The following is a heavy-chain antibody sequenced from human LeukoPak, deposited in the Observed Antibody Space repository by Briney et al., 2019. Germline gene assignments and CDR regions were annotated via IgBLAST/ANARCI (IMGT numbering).Heavy chain of an antibody. D-gene: IGHD3-22*01. J-gene: IGHJ4*02. Sequence: PSETLSLTCTVSGGSISSYYWSWIRQPPGKGLEWIGYIYYSGSTNYNPSLKSRVTISVDTSKNQFSLKLSSVTAADTAVYYCARDKYYDSSGYHETYFDYWGQGTLVTVSS. V-gene: IGHV4-59*01. CDR1: GGSISSYY. CDR2: IYYSGST. CDR3: ARDKYYDSSGYHETYFDY.